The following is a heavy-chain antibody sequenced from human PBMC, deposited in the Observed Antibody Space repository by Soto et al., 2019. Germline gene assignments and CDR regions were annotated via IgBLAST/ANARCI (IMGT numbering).Heavy chain of an antibody. CDR3: GRGPPPYSGYDLGVGAFDI. V-gene: IGHV4-59*01. CDR2: IYYSGRT. J-gene: IGHJ3*02. D-gene: IGHD5-12*01. Sequence: QVQLQESGPGLVKPSETLSLTCTVSGGSISSYYWSWIRQPPGKGLEWMGYIYYSGRTNYTPSLNSRFTLSEDTTKNQFSLKLGSVTAADTDVYYCGRGPPPYSGYDLGVGAFDIWGQGKLVTVSS. CDR1: GGSISSYY.